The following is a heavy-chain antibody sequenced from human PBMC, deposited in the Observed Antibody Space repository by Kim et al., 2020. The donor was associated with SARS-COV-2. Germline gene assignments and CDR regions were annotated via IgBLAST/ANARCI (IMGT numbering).Heavy chain of an antibody. CDR1: GFTFSSYA. CDR2: ISGSGGST. CDR3: AKWSWWGSGYYLAVPPEH. V-gene: IGHV3-23*01. J-gene: IGHJ1*01. Sequence: GGSLRLSCAASGFTFSSYAMSWVRQAPGKGLEWVSAISGSGGSTYYADSVKGRFTISRDNSKNTLYLQMNSLRAEDTAVYYCAKWSWWGSGYYLAVPPEHWGQGTLVTVSS. D-gene: IGHD3-22*01.